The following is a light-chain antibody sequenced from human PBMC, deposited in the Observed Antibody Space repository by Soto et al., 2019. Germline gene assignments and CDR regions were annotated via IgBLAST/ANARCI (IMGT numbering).Light chain of an antibody. J-gene: IGKJ5*01. V-gene: IGKV3-20*01. CDR1: QSVSSSY. Sequence: IVLTQSQGALSLSPGEVSSLSCMASQSVSSSYLAWYQQKPGQAPRLLIYGASSRATGIPDRFSGSGSGTDFTLTISRLEPEDFAVYYCQQYGSSPSFGQGTRLEIK. CDR3: QQYGSSPS. CDR2: GAS.